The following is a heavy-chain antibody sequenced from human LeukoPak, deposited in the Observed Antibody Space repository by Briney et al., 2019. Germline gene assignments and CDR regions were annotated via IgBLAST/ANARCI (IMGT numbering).Heavy chain of an antibody. CDR1: GYTFTGYY. J-gene: IGHJ6*02. CDR2: INPNSGGT. V-gene: IGHV1-2*02. Sequence: ASVKVSCKASGYTFTGYYMHWVRQAPGQGLEWMGWINPNSGGTNYAQKLQGRVTMTRDTSISTAYMELSRLRSDDTAVYYCARGSSYAAAGVYYYYYGMDVWGQGTTVTVSS. D-gene: IGHD6-13*01. CDR3: ARGSSYAAAGVYYYYYGMDV.